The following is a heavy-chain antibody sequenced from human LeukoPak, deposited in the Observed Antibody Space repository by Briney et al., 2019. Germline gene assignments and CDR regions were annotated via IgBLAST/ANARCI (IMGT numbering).Heavy chain of an antibody. D-gene: IGHD3-10*01. J-gene: IGHJ6*02. Sequence: PSETLSLTCTVSGGSISIHYWTWIRQPPGKGLEWIGYIYYSGSTNYNPSLKSRVTISVDTSKNQFSLKLTSVTAADTAVYYCARDRDGSGRYGTDVWGQGTTVTVSS. CDR2: IYYSGST. V-gene: IGHV4-59*11. CDR1: GGSISIHY. CDR3: ARDRDGSGRYGTDV.